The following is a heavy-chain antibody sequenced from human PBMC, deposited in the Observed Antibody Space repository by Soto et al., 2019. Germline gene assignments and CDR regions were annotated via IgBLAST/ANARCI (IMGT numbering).Heavy chain of an antibody. V-gene: IGHV4-30-2*01. CDR2: IYASGST. J-gene: IGHJ5*02. D-gene: IGHD5-12*01. Sequence: SETLSLTCTVSGGSISSGGYSWSWIRQHPGKGLEWIGYIYASGSTYCTPSLKSRVTMSVDRSKNLFSLKLSSVTAADTAVYYCAREATENWFDPWGQGTLVTVSS. CDR1: GGSISSGGYS. CDR3: AREATENWFDP.